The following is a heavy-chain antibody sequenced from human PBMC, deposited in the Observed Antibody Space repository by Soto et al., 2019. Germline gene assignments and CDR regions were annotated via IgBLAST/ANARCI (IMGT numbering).Heavy chain of an antibody. Sequence: EVQLSESGGGLVQPGGSLRLSCGGAGFTFSGSSVCWVRQAPGRGLEWVSGISGGGSTEYADSVKGRFGISRDNSKDTVYLYMNSLRDDDTAVYYCARQKGDIVARPPDHWGQGILVTVSS. CDR1: GFTFSGSS. D-gene: IGHD5-12*01. J-gene: IGHJ4*02. V-gene: IGHV3-23*01. CDR3: ARQKGDIVARPPDH. CDR2: ISGGGST.